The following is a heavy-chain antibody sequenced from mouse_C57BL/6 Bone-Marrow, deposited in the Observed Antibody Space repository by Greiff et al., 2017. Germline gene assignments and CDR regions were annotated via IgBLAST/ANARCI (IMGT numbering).Heavy chain of an antibody. CDR1: GYTFTSYW. V-gene: IGHV1-72*01. CDR3: ARWITTVVAHYYAMDY. D-gene: IGHD1-1*01. CDR2: IDPNSGGT. Sequence: VQLQQPGAELVKPGASVKLSCKASGYTFTSYWMHWVKQRPGRGLEWIGRIDPNSGGTKYNEKFKSKATLTVDKPSSTAYMQLSSLTSEDSAVYYCARWITTVVAHYYAMDYWGQGTSVTVSS. J-gene: IGHJ4*01.